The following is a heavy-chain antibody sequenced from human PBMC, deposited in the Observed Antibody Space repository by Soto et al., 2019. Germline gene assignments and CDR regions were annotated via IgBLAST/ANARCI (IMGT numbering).Heavy chain of an antibody. CDR2: IDPSDAYT. V-gene: IGHV5-10-1*01. Sequence: PGESLKISCKGSGYSFTSYWISWVRQMPGKGLEWMGGIDPSDAYTNYSPSFQGHVTISADKSISTAYLQWSSLKASDTSMYYCARSCSGGSCYSGGWEAYYYSGMDFWGQGTTVTVSS. CDR3: ARSCSGGSCYSGGWEAYYYSGMDF. D-gene: IGHD2-15*01. J-gene: IGHJ6*02. CDR1: GYSFTSYW.